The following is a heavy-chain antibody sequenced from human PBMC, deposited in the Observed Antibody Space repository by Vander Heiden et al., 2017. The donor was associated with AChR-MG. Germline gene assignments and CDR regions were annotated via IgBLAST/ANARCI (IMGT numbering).Heavy chain of an antibody. CDR2: IWYDGSNK. Sequence: QVQLVASGGGVVQPGRSLGLPCAASGFTFSSYGMPGVRQAPGKGLEWLAVIWYDGSNKYYADSVKGRVTISRDNSKNTLYLQMNSLRAEDTAVYYCARESTYYDFWSGYSPNWFDPWGQGTLVTVSS. V-gene: IGHV3-33*01. CDR1: GFTFSSYG. D-gene: IGHD3-3*01. J-gene: IGHJ5*02. CDR3: ARESTYYDFWSGYSPNWFDP.